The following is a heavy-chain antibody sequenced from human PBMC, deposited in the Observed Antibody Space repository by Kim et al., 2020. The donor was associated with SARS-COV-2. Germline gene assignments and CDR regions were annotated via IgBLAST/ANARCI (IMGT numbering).Heavy chain of an antibody. V-gene: IGHV3-30-3*01. CDR1: GFTFSSYA. D-gene: IGHD3-22*01. CDR2: ISYDGSNK. J-gene: IGHJ4*01. CDR3: ARGFNYYDSSGSFDY. Sequence: GGSLRLSCAASGFTFSSYAMHWVRQAPGKGLEWVAVISYDGSNKYYADSVKGRFTISRDNSKNTLYLQMNSLRAEDTAVYYCARGFNYYDSSGSFDYWG.